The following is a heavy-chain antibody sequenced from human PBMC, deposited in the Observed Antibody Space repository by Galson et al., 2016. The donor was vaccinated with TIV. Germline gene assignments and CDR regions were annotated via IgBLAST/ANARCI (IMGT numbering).Heavy chain of an antibody. CDR3: SRPPYCGGDCYKYDR. J-gene: IGHJ5*02. V-gene: IGHV1-3*01. D-gene: IGHD2-21*01. CDR2: INAGNGNT. Sequence: SVKVSCKASGYSFTTYDMHWVRQAPGQRLEWMGWINAGNGNTKYSQKFQGRVTITRDTFASTAYLELNSRTSASTAVYYCSRPPYCGGDCYKYDRWGQGTLVTVSS. CDR1: GYSFTTYD.